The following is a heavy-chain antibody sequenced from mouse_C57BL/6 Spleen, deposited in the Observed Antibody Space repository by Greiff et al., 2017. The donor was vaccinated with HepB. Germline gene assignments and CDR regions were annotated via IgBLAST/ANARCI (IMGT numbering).Heavy chain of an antibody. CDR3: ARSGDYEYFDV. Sequence: QVQLQQPGAELVRPGTSVKLSCKASGYTFTSYWMHWVKQRPGQGLEWIGVIDPSDSYTNYNQKFKGKATLTVDTSSSTAYMQLSSLTSEDSAVYYCARSGDYEYFDVWGTGTTVTVSS. D-gene: IGHD2-4*01. CDR1: GYTFTSYW. V-gene: IGHV1-59*01. J-gene: IGHJ1*03. CDR2: IDPSDSYT.